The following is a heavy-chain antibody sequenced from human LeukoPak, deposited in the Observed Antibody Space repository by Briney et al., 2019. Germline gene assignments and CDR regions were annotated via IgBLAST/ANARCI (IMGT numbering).Heavy chain of an antibody. CDR1: GYSFTSYW. D-gene: IGHD3-22*01. CDR2: IYPGDSDT. CDR3: ARRGAYYYDSSGYHPFDY. V-gene: IGHV5-51*01. J-gene: IGHJ4*02. Sequence: GESLKISCKGSGYSFTSYWIGWVRQMPGKGLEWMGIIYPGDSDTRYSPSFQGQVTISAAKSISTAYLEWSSLKASDTAMYYCARRGAYYYDSSGYHPFDYWGQGTLVAVSS.